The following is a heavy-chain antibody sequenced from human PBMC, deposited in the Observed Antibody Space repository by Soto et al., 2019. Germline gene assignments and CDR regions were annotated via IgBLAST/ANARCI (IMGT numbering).Heavy chain of an antibody. CDR3: ARDILSGYRYCSSTSCSGVYYGMDV. J-gene: IGHJ6*02. D-gene: IGHD2-2*01. Sequence: PSHPLSLTFVMSGDSVSSNSAAWNWIRQSRSIGLEWLVRTYDSSKWYNDYAVSVKSRITINPDTSKNQFSLQLNSVTPEDTAVYYCARDILSGYRYCSSTSCSGVYYGMDVWGQGTTVTVSS. V-gene: IGHV6-1*01. CDR1: GDSVSSNSAA. CDR2: TYDSSKWYN.